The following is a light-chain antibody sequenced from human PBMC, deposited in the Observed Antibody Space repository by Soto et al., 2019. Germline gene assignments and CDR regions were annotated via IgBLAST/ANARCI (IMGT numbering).Light chain of an antibody. J-gene: IGKJ4*01. CDR3: QYYGTSPPT. CDR2: GAS. CDR1: QSVSTVF. V-gene: IGKV3-20*01. Sequence: EIVLTQSPATLSLSPGERATLSCRASQSVSTVFLAWYQHKPGQSPRFLLYGASTRATGIPDRFSGSGSGTDFTLTISRLEPEDFAVYYCQYYGTSPPTFGGGTKVEIK.